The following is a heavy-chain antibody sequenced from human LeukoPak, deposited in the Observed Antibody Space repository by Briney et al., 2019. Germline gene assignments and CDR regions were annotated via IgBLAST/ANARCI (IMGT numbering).Heavy chain of an antibody. CDR2: ISASNGDT. Sequence: ASVKASCKASGYTFTNYGITWVRQAPGQGLEWMGWISASNGDTHYSEKFQDRITVTTDTSTSTAYMELRSLVSDDTAVYYCARVPPSDSFDIWGQGTMVTVSS. CDR1: GYTFTNYG. CDR3: ARVPPSDSFDI. J-gene: IGHJ3*02. V-gene: IGHV1-18*01.